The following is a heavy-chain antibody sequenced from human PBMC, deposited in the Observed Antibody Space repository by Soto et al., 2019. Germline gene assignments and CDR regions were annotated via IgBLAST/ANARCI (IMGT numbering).Heavy chain of an antibody. V-gene: IGHV4-34*01. D-gene: IGHD3-22*01. CDR2: INHSGST. CDR1: GGSFSGYY. CDR3: ARRDSSGYYYGGYYFDY. J-gene: IGHJ4*02. Sequence: SETLSLTCAVYGGSFSGYYWSWIRQPPGKGLEWIGEINHSGSTNYNPSLKSRVTISVDTSKNQFSLKLSSVTAADTAVYYCARRDSSGYYYGGYYFDYWGQGTLVTVSS.